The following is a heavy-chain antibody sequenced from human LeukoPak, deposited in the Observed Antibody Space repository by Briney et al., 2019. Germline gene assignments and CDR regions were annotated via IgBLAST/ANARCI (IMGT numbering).Heavy chain of an antibody. V-gene: IGHV1-2*02. CDR1: GYTFTGFY. CDR2: IHPGTGAA. Sequence: ASVKVSCKASGYTFTGFYMNWVRQAPGQGLESMGCIHPGTGAAFHVQKFQGRVTMTRDTYINTAYMELSSLTSDDTAVYYCAYGDLASWGQGTLVTVSS. CDR3: AYGDLAS. D-gene: IGHD3-10*01. J-gene: IGHJ5*02.